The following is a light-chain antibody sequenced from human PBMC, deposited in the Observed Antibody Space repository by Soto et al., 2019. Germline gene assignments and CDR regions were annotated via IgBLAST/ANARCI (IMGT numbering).Light chain of an antibody. V-gene: IGKV3-11*01. J-gene: IGKJ1*01. CDR1: QTISGY. Sequence: EIVLTQSPGTLSLSPGEGATLSCRASQTISGYLAGFQQKPGQAPRLLIYDASKRATGTPARFSGSGSETDFTLTISRLEPEDFAVYYCQQRSNWSPWTFGQGTKLEIK. CDR2: DAS. CDR3: QQRSNWSPWT.